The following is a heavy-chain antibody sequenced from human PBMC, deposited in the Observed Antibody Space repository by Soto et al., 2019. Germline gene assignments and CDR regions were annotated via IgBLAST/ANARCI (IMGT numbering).Heavy chain of an antibody. D-gene: IGHD3-9*01. V-gene: IGHV1-3*01. CDR3: ARDVEYYDIWVPDGWFDP. CDR1: GYTFTSYA. CDR2: INAGNGNT. Sequence: QVQLVQSGAEVKKPGASVKVSCKASGYTFTSYAMHGVRQAPGQRLEWMGWINAGNGNTKYSQKFQGRVTITRDTPASTAYMELSSLRSEDTAVYYCARDVEYYDIWVPDGWFDPWGQGPLVTVSS. J-gene: IGHJ5*02.